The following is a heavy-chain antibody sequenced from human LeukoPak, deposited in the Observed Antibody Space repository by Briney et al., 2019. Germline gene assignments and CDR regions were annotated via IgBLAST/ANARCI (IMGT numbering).Heavy chain of an antibody. CDR3: TRETSSRYFDY. CDR2: MNPSSVRT. J-gene: IGHJ4*02. V-gene: IGHV1-8*01. Sequence: VKVPCKASGYTLTSYDISWVRRATGHGLAWMGWMNPSSVRTGYAQNFQGRITITRNTSISTADMELSSLRSEDTAVYYCTRETSSRYFDYWGQGTLVTVSS. CDR1: GYTLTSYD.